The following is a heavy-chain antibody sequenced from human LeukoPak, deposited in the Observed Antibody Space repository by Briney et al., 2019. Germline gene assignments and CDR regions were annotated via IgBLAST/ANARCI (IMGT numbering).Heavy chain of an antibody. Sequence: PSETLSLTCTVSGGSISSSSYYWGWIRQPPGKGLEWIGSIYYSGSTYYNPSLKSRVTISVDTSKNQFSLKLSSVTAADTAVYYCARTKGYSSSWYGGRNDYWGQGTLVTVSS. CDR1: GGSISSSSYY. J-gene: IGHJ4*02. CDR2: IYYSGST. CDR3: ARTKGYSSSWYGGRNDY. V-gene: IGHV4-39*07. D-gene: IGHD6-13*01.